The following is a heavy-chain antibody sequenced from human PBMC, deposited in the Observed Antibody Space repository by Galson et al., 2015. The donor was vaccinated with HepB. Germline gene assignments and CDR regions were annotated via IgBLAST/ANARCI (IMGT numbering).Heavy chain of an antibody. J-gene: IGHJ5*02. D-gene: IGHD4-17*01. CDR1: GGSVNSGGYY. V-gene: IGHV4-31*03. CDR2: LYYSGIT. CDR3: AREVTTAGSRWFDP. Sequence: TLSLTCTVSGGSVNSGGYYWSWIRQHPGKDLEYLGYLYYSGITYYNPSLKSRMSISVDTSKNQVSLRLSSLTAADTAIYYCAREVTTAGSRWFDPWGQGTLVTVSS.